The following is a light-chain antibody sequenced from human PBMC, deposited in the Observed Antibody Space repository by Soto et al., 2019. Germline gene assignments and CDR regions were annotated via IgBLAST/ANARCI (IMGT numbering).Light chain of an antibody. J-gene: IGKJ5*01. CDR1: QSVSSY. CDR2: DAS. CDR3: QVRTNWSIA. Sequence: EVMFTQSRDTLALSPGXXATXSFRASQSVSSYLAWYQQKPGQAPRLLIYDASNRATGIPARFSGTGSGTDFTLTINNLEPEDFAVYYCQVRTNWSIAFGRGTRLEIK. V-gene: IGKV3-11*01.